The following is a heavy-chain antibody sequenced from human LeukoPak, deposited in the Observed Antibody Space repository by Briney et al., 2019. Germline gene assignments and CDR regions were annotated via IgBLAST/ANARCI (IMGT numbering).Heavy chain of an antibody. V-gene: IGHV1-69*06. D-gene: IGHD2-15*01. CDR2: IIPIFGTA. Sequence: GSSVKVSCKASGGTFSSCAISWVRQAPGQGLEWMGGIIPIFGTANYAQKFQGRVTITADKSTSTAYMELSSLRSEDTAVYYCAREGYCSGGSYYSRWFDPWGQGTLVTVSS. CDR1: GGTFSSCA. CDR3: AREGYCSGGSYYSRWFDP. J-gene: IGHJ5*02.